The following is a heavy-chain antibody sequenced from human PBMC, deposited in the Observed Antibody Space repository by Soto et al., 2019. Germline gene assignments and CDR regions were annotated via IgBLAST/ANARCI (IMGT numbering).Heavy chain of an antibody. Sequence: QVRLVESGGGVVQPGRSLRLSCAASGFAFHNYSMHWVRQAPGKGLEWVASMSMDGSNKYYADSVKGRFTISRDNSKSMLFLQVSSLSSEDTAVYFCARDRVPYVYFYYGLDVWGQGTTVTVS. CDR3: ARDRVPYVYFYYGLDV. V-gene: IGHV3-30-3*01. J-gene: IGHJ6*02. CDR2: MSMDGSNK. CDR1: GFAFHNYS. D-gene: IGHD3-10*02.